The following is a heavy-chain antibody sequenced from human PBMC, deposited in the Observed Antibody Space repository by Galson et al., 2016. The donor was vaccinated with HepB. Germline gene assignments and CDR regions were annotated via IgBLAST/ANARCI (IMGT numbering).Heavy chain of an antibody. D-gene: IGHD4-23*01. Sequence: SLRLSCAASGFTFSSHSMTWVRQALGKGLEWASVISGSAGSTYYADSVKGRFTISRDNSKNMLYMQVNSLRAEDTAVYYCAKGGLRWYHNFNCWGQGTLVTVSS. CDR1: GFTFSSHS. J-gene: IGHJ4*02. CDR2: ISGSAGST. V-gene: IGHV3-23*01. CDR3: AKGGLRWYHNFNC.